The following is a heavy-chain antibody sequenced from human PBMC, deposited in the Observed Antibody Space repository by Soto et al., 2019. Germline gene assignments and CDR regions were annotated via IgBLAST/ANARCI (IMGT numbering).Heavy chain of an antibody. J-gene: IGHJ4*02. CDR2: IKTKPDDGTI. CDR3: TTSNLGVDF. V-gene: IGHV3-15*01. CDR1: GLIFSDVW. D-gene: IGHD1-1*01. Sequence: PGGSLRLSCAASGLIFSDVWMTWVRQAPGKGLEWVGRIKTKPDDGTIDYAAPVRGRFTISRDDSKNTLCLQMTSLTPDATGVYYCTTSNLGVDFWGPGTLVTVSS.